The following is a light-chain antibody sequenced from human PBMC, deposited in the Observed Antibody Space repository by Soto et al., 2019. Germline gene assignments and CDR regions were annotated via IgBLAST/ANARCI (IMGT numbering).Light chain of an antibody. Sequence: DIQMTQSPSTLSGSVGDRVTITCRASQTISSWLAWYQQKPGKAPKLLIYKASTLKSGLPSRFSGSGYGTEFTLTTSSLQPDDFATCYCHRYYSYSEAFGQGTKVDIK. V-gene: IGKV1-5*03. CDR1: QTISSW. J-gene: IGKJ1*01. CDR3: HRYYSYSEA. CDR2: KAS.